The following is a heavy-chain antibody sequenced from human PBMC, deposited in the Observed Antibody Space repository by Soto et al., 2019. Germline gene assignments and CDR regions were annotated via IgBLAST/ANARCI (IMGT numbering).Heavy chain of an antibody. Sequence: SETLSLTCTVSGGSVSSGSYYWSWIRQPPGKGLEWIGYIYYSGRTNYNPSLKSRVTISVDTSKNQFSLKLSSVTAADTAVYYCARGFGGDDFRSGYYNNDAYDIWGQRTMVTVS. CDR2: IYYSGRT. V-gene: IGHV4-61*01. D-gene: IGHD3-3*01. CDR3: ARGFGGDDFRSGYYNNDAYDI. CDR1: GGSVSSGSYY. J-gene: IGHJ3*02.